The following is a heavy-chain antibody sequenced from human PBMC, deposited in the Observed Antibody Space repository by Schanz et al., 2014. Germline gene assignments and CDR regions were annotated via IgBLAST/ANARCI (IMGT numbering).Heavy chain of an antibody. CDR1: GGTFSTYP. J-gene: IGHJ3*02. Sequence: QVQLVQSGAEVKKPGSSMKVSCKASGGTFSTYPINWLRQAPGQGLEWMGRIIPIHGIVNYAQRFQDRVRITADKSTNTAYMELISLRSDDTAVYYCARGGGAEDVFDNWGQGTILTVSS. D-gene: IGHD2-15*01. CDR3: ARGGGAEDVFDN. CDR2: IIPIHGIV. V-gene: IGHV1-69*02.